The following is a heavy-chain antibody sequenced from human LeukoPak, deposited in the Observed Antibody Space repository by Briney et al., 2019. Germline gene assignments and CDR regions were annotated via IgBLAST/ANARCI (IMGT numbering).Heavy chain of an antibody. CDR1: GFTFSSYS. J-gene: IGHJ6*02. V-gene: IGHV3-23*01. Sequence: PGGSLRLSCTASGFTFSSYSMSWVRQAPGKGLEWVSAISGSGGSTYYADSVKGRYTISRDNSKNTLYLQMNSLRAEDTAVYYCAKDSSDYYYYYGMDVWGQGTTVTVSS. CDR2: ISGSGGST. CDR3: AKDSSDYYYYYGMDV.